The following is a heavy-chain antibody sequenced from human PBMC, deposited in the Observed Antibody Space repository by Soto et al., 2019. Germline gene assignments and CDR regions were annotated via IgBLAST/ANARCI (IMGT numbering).Heavy chain of an antibody. CDR1: GGSISSYY. D-gene: IGHD2-21*02. CDR3: ARDRYCGGDCYYDAFDI. J-gene: IGHJ3*02. V-gene: IGHV4-4*07. CDR2: IYTSGST. Sequence: PSETLSLTCTVSGGSISSYYWSWIRQPAGKGLEWIGRIYTSGSTNYNPSLKSRVTMSVDTSKNQFSLKLSSVTAADTAVYYCARDRYCGGDCYYDAFDIWGQGTMVTVSS.